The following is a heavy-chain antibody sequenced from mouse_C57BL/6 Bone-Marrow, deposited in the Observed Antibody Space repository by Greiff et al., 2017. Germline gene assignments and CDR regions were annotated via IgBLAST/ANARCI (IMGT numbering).Heavy chain of an antibody. D-gene: IGHD2-2*01. CDR1: GYTFTDYY. CDR3: GRERSTMVTIWYFDV. J-gene: IGHJ1*03. Sequence: EVQLQQSGPELVKPGASVKISCKASGYTFTDYYMNWVKQSHGKSLEWIGDINPNNGGTSYNQKFKGKATLTVDKSSSTAYMELRSLTSEDSAVXYCGRERSTMVTIWYFDVWGTGTTVTVSS. CDR2: INPNNGGT. V-gene: IGHV1-26*01.